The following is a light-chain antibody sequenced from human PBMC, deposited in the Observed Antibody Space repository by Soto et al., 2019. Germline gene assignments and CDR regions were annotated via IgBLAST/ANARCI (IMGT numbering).Light chain of an antibody. CDR2: DAS. J-gene: IGKJ3*01. Sequence: DIVLTQSPATLSLSPGERATLSCRASQSVSSYLGWFQQKPGQAPRLLIYDASTRATGIPARFSGSGSGTDFTLTISSLEPEDFAVYYCQQRSNWPLTFGPGTKVDIK. CDR1: QSVSSY. V-gene: IGKV3-11*01. CDR3: QQRSNWPLT.